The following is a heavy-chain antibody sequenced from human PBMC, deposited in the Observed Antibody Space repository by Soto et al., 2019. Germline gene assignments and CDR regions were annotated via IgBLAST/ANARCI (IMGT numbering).Heavy chain of an antibody. CDR3: ARDRGYDAHDYYYNAMDV. Sequence: PGGSLRLSCISSGFTFRTYTLNWVRQAPGKGLERVSGIRGFSPYTFYAEPVKGRFTISRDNAKNSLYLQMNSLRAEDTAVYYCARDRGYDAHDYYYNAMDVWGQGTTVTVSS. D-gene: IGHD3-10*01. CDR1: GFTFRTYT. V-gene: IGHV3-21*01. J-gene: IGHJ6*02. CDR2: IRGFSPYT.